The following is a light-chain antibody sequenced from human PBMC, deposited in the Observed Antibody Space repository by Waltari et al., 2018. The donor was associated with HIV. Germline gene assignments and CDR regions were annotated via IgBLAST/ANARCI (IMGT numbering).Light chain of an antibody. CDR3: SSWDGTLYGVA. Sequence: QSVLTQPPSASGTPGQTVTISCSGSDSNLGTNTVNWYQQLPGAAPKPLTYTNTRRPSGVPDRFSGSKSGTSASLAISGLQSEDEALYYCSSWDGTLYGVAFGGGTKVTVL. CDR2: TNT. J-gene: IGLJ2*01. V-gene: IGLV1-44*01. CDR1: DSNLGTNT.